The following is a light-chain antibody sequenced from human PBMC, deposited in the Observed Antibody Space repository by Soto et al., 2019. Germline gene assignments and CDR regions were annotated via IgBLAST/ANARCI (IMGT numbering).Light chain of an antibody. J-gene: IGLJ2*01. V-gene: IGLV2-11*01. Sequence: QSALIQPRSVSGSPGQSVTISCTGTSSDVGGYNYVSWYQQHPGKAPKLMIYDVSKRPSGVPDRFSGSKSGNTASLTISGLQAEDEADYYCCSYAGSYNVVFGGGPKLTVL. CDR2: DVS. CDR3: CSYAGSYNVV. CDR1: SSDVGGYNY.